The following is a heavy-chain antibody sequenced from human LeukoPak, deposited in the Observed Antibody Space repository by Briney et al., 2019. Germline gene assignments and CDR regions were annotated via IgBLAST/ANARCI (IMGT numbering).Heavy chain of an antibody. J-gene: IGHJ4*02. CDR3: AREHYYDSSGFDY. Sequence: GASVKVSCKASGNTVTIYYMHWVRQAPGQGLEWMGVINPSGGSTTYAQNFQGRVTMTRDTSTSAVYMELSSLRSDDTALYYCAREHYYDSSGFDYWGQGTLVTVSS. CDR2: INPSGGST. V-gene: IGHV1-46*01. D-gene: IGHD3-22*01. CDR1: GNTVTIYY.